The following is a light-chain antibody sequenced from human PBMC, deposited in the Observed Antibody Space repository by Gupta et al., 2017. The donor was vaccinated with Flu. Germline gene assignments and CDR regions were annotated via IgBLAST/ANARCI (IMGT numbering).Light chain of an antibody. CDR2: GAS. V-gene: IGKV3-20*01. CDR3: QQYITSPQT. J-gene: IGKJ1*01. Sequence: EIVLTQSPGTLSLSPGESATLSCRASQSVRSDYLAWYQQKPGQAPRLLIYGASTRATGCPDRFSGTGSGTDFTLTINSLEAEDFAVYYCQQYITSPQTFGQGTKVEI. CDR1: QSVRSDY.